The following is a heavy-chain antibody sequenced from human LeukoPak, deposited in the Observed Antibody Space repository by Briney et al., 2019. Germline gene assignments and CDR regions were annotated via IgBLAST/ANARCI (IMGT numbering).Heavy chain of an antibody. J-gene: IGHJ5*02. Sequence: PGGSLRLSCAASGSALNSYSLAWVRQAPGKGLEWVSSISSTSAYIHYADSVKGRFTISRDNIDNVVYLQMSSLRAEDTAVYYCARVAVAGPTGWFDPWGQGTLVTVSS. D-gene: IGHD6-13*01. CDR3: ARVAVAGPTGWFDP. CDR2: ISSTSAYI. V-gene: IGHV3-21*01. CDR1: GSALNSYS.